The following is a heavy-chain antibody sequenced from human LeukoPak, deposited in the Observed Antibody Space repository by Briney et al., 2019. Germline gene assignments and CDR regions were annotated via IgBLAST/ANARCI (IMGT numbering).Heavy chain of an antibody. V-gene: IGHV4-59*01. CDR2: IYYSGGT. CDR3: AREAMYSYGNNFDY. Sequence: PSETLSLTCAVYGGSFSGYYWSWIRQPPGKGLEWIGYIYYSGGTNYNPSLKSRVTISVDTSKNQFSLKLSSVTAADTAVYHCAREAMYSYGNNFDYWGQGTLVTVSS. CDR1: GGSFSGYY. J-gene: IGHJ4*02. D-gene: IGHD5-18*01.